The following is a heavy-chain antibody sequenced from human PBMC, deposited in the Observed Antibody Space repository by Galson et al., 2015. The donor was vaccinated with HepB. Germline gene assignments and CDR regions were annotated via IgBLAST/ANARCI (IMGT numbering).Heavy chain of an antibody. D-gene: IGHD6-13*01. V-gene: IGHV1-18*01. J-gene: IGHJ4*02. CDR2: ISAYNGNT. CDR1: GYTFTSYG. Sequence: QSGAEVKKPGASVKVSCKASGYTFTSYGISWVRQAPGQGLEWMGWISAYNGNTNYAQKLQGRVTMTTDTSTSTAYMELRSLRSDDTAVYYCARYTREYSSSWYFLGNQYLLGVYYFDYWGQGTLVTVSS. CDR3: ARYTREYSSSWYFLGNQYLLGVYYFDY.